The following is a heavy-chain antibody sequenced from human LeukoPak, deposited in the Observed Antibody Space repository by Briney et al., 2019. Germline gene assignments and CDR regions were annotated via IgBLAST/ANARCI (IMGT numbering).Heavy chain of an antibody. D-gene: IGHD4-23*01. V-gene: IGHV4-34*01. CDR2: IYQSGRT. J-gene: IGHJ4*02. CDR1: GGSFSSYY. Sequence: SETLSLTCAVSGGSFSSYYWSWIRQPPGKGLEWIGEIYQSGRTNYNPSLKSRVTISVDTSKNQFSLKLSSVTAADTAVYYCARSPVVTARAFIFYYWGQGTLVTVSS. CDR3: ARSPVVTARAFIFYY.